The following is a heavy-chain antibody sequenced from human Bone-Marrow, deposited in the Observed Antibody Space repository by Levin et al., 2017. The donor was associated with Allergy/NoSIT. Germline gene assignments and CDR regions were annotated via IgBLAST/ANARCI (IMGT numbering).Heavy chain of an antibody. CDR3: ARGIHSGGNSYYYYYMDV. CDR1: GGSISTYY. D-gene: IGHD4-23*01. J-gene: IGHJ6*03. Sequence: PSETLSLTCTVSGGSISTYYWSWIRQPPEKRLEWIGYIYYSGSTKYNPSLKSRVTLLVDTSNNLFSLKLSSVTAADSAVYFCARGIHSGGNSYYYYYMDVWGKGTTVTVSS. CDR2: IYYSGST. V-gene: IGHV4-59*01.